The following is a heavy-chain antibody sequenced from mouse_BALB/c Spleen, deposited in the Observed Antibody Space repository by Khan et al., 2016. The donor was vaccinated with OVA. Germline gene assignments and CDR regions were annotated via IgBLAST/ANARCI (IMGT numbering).Heavy chain of an antibody. D-gene: IGHD2-14*01. CDR1: GFTFTNYW. CDR2: IYPSDSYA. Sequence: QVQLQQPGAELVRPGASVKLSCKASGFTFTNYWINWVKQRPGQGLEWIGNIYPSDSYANYNQEFKDRATLTVDKSSSTAYMQLTSPTSEDSAVYYCSREVRLHNYAMDCWGQGTSVTVSS. J-gene: IGHJ4*01. CDR3: SREVRLHNYAMDC. V-gene: IGHV1-69*02.